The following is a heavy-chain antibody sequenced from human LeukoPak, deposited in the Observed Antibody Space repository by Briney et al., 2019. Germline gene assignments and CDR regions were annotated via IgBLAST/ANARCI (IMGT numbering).Heavy chain of an antibody. J-gene: IGHJ1*01. CDR2: IYPGDSDT. V-gene: IGHV5-51*01. CDR3: ATMSSSGWFQH. CDR1: GYSFTSYW. D-gene: IGHD6-19*01. Sequence: GESLKISWKGSGYSFTSYWIVWVRQMPGKGLEWMGIIYPGDSDTRYSPSFQGQVTLSADKSISTAYLQWSSLKASDTAMYYCATMSSSGWFQHWGQGTLVTVSS.